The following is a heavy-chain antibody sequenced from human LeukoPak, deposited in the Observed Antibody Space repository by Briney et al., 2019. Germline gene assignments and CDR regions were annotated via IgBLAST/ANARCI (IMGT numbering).Heavy chain of an antibody. CDR3: ARDYYGSGSYYD. J-gene: IGHJ4*02. V-gene: IGHV4-59*01. CDR2: FYYTGTT. D-gene: IGHD3-10*01. CDR1: GGSTSSYY. Sequence: SETLSLTCTVSGGSTSSYYYTWIRQPPGKGLEWIGYFYYTGTTNYNPSLKSRVTISVDTSKNQFSLRLRSVTAADTAVYYCARDYYGSGSYYDWGQGTLVTVSS.